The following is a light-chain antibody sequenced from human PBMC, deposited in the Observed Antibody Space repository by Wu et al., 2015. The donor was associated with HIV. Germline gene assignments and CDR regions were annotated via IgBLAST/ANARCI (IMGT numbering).Light chain of an antibody. V-gene: IGKV3-20*01. CDR2: GAS. Sequence: EIVLTQSPGTLSLSPGESATLSCRASQSVSSNYLAWYQQKPGQAPRLLIYGASRRATGIPDRFSGSGSATEFTLTISRLESEDFAVYYCQQYGDSLTWTFGQGTKVEIK. CDR3: QQYGDSLTWT. CDR1: QSVSSNY. J-gene: IGKJ1*01.